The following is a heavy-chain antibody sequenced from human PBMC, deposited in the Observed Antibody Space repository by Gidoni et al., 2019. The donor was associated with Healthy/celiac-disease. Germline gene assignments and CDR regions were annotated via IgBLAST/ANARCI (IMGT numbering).Heavy chain of an antibody. D-gene: IGHD6-19*01. CDR1: GLTFSDYY. CDR2: ISSSSSYT. CDR3: ARAVAGTFYYYGMDV. J-gene: IGHJ6*02. V-gene: IGHV3-11*05. Sequence: QVQLVESGGGLVKPGRSLRLSCAASGLTFSDYYMSWIRQAPGKGLEWVSYISSSSSYTNYADSVKGRFTISRDNAKNSLYLQMKSLRAEDTAVYYCARAVAGTFYYYGMDVWGQGTTVTVSS.